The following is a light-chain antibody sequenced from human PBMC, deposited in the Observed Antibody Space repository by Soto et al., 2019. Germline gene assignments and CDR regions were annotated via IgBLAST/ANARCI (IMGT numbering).Light chain of an antibody. Sequence: QSALTQPASVSGSPGQSITISCTGTSSDVGSYNLVSWYQQHPGKAPKLMIYEGSKRLSGVSNRFSGAKSCNTASLTISGLQAEDEADYYCCSYAGSSNLVFGGGTKLTVL. CDR3: CSYAGSSNLV. J-gene: IGLJ3*02. V-gene: IGLV2-23*01. CDR2: EGS. CDR1: SSDVGSYNL.